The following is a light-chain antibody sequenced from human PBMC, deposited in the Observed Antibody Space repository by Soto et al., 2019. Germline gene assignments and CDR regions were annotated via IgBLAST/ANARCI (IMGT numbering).Light chain of an antibody. V-gene: IGKV3-11*01. J-gene: IGKJ4*02. Sequence: EILLTQSPATLSLSPGETATLSCRASQSVSTYLAWYQQKPGQPPRLLIYDASNSATGVPARFSGSGSGTDVTLTISSLEPEDFAVYYCQQRSNWPLLTFGGGTKVEIK. CDR2: DAS. CDR1: QSVSTY. CDR3: QQRSNWPLLT.